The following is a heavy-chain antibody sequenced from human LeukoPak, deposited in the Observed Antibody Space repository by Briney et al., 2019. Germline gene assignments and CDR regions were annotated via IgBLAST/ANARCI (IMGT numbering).Heavy chain of an antibody. D-gene: IGHD5-12*01. J-gene: IGHJ5*02. Sequence: GGSLRLSCAASGFTFSTYAMNWVRQAPGKGLEWVSLISDSGDNTYYADSVKGRFTISRDNSKNTVSLQMSSLRADDTAVYYCARAGATVATNYFDPWGQGTLVIVSS. CDR1: GFTFSTYA. CDR2: ISDSGDNT. CDR3: ARAGATVATNYFDP. V-gene: IGHV3-23*01.